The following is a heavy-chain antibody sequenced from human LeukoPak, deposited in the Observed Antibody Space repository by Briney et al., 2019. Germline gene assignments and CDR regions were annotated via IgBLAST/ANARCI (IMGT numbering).Heavy chain of an antibody. CDR1: GFTFNSYA. CDR2: ISTGDSRT. J-gene: IGHJ4*02. CDR3: AKDKFRGYSYGYFDD. V-gene: IGHV3-23*01. Sequence: PGGSLRLSCAASGFTFNSYAMSWVRQAPGRGLEWVSGISTGDSRTYYADSVQGRFTTSRDISKNTLYLQMNSLRAEDTAIYCCAKDKFRGYSYGYFDDWGQGTLVTVSS. D-gene: IGHD5-18*01.